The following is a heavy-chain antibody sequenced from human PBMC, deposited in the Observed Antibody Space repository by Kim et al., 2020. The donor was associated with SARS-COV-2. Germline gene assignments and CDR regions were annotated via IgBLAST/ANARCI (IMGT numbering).Heavy chain of an antibody. J-gene: IGHJ4*02. Sequence: GETTYAQKSQGRVTMTEDTSTDTAYMELSRLRSEDTAVYYCATEYGSGDYWGQGTLVTVSS. V-gene: IGHV1-24*01. D-gene: IGHD3-10*01. CDR3: ATEYGSGDY. CDR2: GET.